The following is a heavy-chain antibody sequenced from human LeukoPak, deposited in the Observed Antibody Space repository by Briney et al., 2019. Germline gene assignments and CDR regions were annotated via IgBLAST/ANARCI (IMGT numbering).Heavy chain of an antibody. Sequence: GGSLRLSCAASGFTFSSYAMSWVRQAPGKGLEWVSAISGSGGSTFYADSVKGRFTISRDNSKNTLYMQMNSLRAEDTAGYYCAKDGSGVAAADYYFDYWGQGTLVTVSS. J-gene: IGHJ4*02. CDR3: AKDGSGVAAADYYFDY. V-gene: IGHV3-23*01. D-gene: IGHD2-15*01. CDR1: GFTFSSYA. CDR2: ISGSGGST.